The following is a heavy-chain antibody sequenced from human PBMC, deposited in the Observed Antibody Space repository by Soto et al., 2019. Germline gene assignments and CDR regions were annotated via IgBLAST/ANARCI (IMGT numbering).Heavy chain of an antibody. CDR1: GFTFRRYS. D-gene: IGHD2-8*01. Sequence: GGSLRLSFAASGFTFRRYSLNWVRQAPGKGLEWISYITSSSSTIYYADSVKGRFTISRDNAKNSLYLQMNSLRDEDTAVYYCARDNGMAGSCDTWGQGTLVTVSS. V-gene: IGHV3-48*02. J-gene: IGHJ5*02. CDR2: ITSSSSTI. CDR3: ARDNGMAGSCDT.